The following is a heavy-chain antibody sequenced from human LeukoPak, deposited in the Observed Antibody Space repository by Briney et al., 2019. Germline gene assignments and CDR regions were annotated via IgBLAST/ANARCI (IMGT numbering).Heavy chain of an antibody. CDR2: IHGSSVNT. CDR1: GFTFSSYG. V-gene: IGHV3-23*01. CDR3: AKGPRTYHDSFDY. J-gene: IGHJ4*02. Sequence: PGRSLRLSCAASGFTFSSYGMHWVRQAPRKGLEWVSSIHGSSVNTYYADSVKGRFTISRDNSKNTLDLQMNSMRAEDTAVYYCAKGPRTYHDSFDYWGQGTLVTVSS. D-gene: IGHD1-14*01.